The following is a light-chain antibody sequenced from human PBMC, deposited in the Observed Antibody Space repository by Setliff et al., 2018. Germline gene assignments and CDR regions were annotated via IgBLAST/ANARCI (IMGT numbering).Light chain of an antibody. CDR1: NIGGKS. V-gene: IGLV3-21*04. CDR3: QVWDSGSEHYV. J-gene: IGLJ1*01. Sequence: SYELTQPPSVPVAPGKTARITCGGNNIGGKSVNWYQQKPGQAPVLVIYYDSDRPSGIPERFFGSNSGNTATLTIGRVEAGDEADYYCQVWDSGSEHYVFGTGTKVTVL. CDR2: YDS.